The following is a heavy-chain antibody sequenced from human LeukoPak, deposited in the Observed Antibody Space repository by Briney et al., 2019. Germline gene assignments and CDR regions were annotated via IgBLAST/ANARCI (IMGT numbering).Heavy chain of an antibody. D-gene: IGHD3-16*01. CDR1: GGSISSSSYY. V-gene: IGHV4-39*07. J-gene: IGHJ4*02. Sequence: SETLSLTCTVSGGSISSSSYYWGWIRQPPGKGLEWIGSIYYDGSTYYNPSLKSRVTISVDKSKNQFSLKLSSVTAADTAVYYCARDKMGGFDYRGQGTLVTVSS. CDR3: ARDKMGGFDY. CDR2: IYYDGST.